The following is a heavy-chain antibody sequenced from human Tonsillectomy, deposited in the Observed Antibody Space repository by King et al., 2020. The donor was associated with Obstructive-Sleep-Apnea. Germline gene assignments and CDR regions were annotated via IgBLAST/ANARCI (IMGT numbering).Heavy chain of an antibody. CDR3: ATQDHGSYPQRH. V-gene: IGHV3-30*04. CDR2: ISHDGSNQ. J-gene: IGHJ1*01. CDR1: GFTFSDYA. D-gene: IGHD1-26*01. Sequence: VQLVESGGGVVQPGRSLRLSCAASGFTFSDYAMHWVRQAPGKGLEWVAVISHDGSNQYYADSVKGRFTISRDNSKNTLYLQVNSLRNEDTAVYYCATQDHGSYPQRHWGQGTLVTVSS.